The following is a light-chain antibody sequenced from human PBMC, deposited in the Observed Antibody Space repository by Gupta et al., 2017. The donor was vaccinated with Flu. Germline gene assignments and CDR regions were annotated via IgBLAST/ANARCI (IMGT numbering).Light chain of an antibody. CDR3: HSHESITRDVV. J-gene: IGLJ2*01. CDR2: EDN. V-gene: IGLV6-57*01. Sequence: NFMLTQPHSVSESPGKTVTISCTRTSGSIATTYVQWYQQRPGSSHTPVIFEDNRRLSGVPDPFSFSVASSSNSASLTISGLNTEDEADYYCHSHESITRDVVFGGGTRLTVL. CDR1: SGSIATTY.